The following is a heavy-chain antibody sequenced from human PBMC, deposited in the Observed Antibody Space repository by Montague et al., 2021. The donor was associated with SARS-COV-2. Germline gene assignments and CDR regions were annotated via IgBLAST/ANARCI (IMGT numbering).Heavy chain of an antibody. D-gene: IGHD3-3*01. CDR3: ARVREISYDFWSGPRVYMDV. CDR2: ISSSSSYI. Sequence: SLRLSCAASGFTFSTYSMNWVRQAPGKGLEWVSFISSSSSYIYYADSVKGRFTTSRDNAKNSLYLQMNSLRAEDTAVYYCARVREISYDFWSGPRVYMDVWGKGTPVTVSS. J-gene: IGHJ6*03. CDR1: GFTFSTYS. V-gene: IGHV3-21*01.